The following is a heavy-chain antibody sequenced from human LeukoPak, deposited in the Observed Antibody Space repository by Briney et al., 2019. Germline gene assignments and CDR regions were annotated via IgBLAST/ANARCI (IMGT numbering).Heavy chain of an antibody. CDR1: GFTFSSYW. CDR2: IKQDGSEK. J-gene: IGHJ6*03. CDR3: ARTYDSSGYYWWDYYYMDV. V-gene: IGHV3-7*01. D-gene: IGHD3-22*01. Sequence: GGSLRLSCAASGFTFSSYWMSWVRQAPGKGLEWVANIKQDGSEKYYVDSVKGRFTISRDNAKNSLYLQMNSLRDEDTAVYYCARTYDSSGYYWWDYYYMDVWGKGTTVTVSS.